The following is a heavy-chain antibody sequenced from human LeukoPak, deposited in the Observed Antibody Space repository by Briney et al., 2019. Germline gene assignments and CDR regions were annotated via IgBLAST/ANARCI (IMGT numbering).Heavy chain of an antibody. CDR2: ISASGDRT. J-gene: IGHJ4*02. CDR3: ANNWNCDY. CDR1: GFTFSNYA. Sequence: GGSLRLSCAASGFTFSNYAMTWVRQAPGKGLEWVSLISASGDRTYYAESVKGRFTISRDNSKNTLYLQMNGLRAEDTAVYYCANNWNCDYWGRGTLVTVSS. D-gene: IGHD1-1*01. V-gene: IGHV3-23*01.